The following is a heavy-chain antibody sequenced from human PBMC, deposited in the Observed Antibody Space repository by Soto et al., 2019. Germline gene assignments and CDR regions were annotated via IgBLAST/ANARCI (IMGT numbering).Heavy chain of an antibody. CDR1: GFTFSSYA. V-gene: IGHV3-30*04. D-gene: IGHD5-12*01. CDR3: ATGRGYSGYFNGQTDS. Sequence: GGSMRLSCAASGFTFSSYAVQWVRQAPGKGLEWVAIISYDGRDEDYADSVKGRFTISRDNSRSTLYLQMNSLRPEDTAVYYCATGRGYSGYFNGQTDSWGQGILVTVYS. J-gene: IGHJ4*02. CDR2: ISYDGRDE.